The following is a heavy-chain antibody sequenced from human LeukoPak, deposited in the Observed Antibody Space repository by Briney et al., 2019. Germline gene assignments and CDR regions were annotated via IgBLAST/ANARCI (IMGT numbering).Heavy chain of an antibody. D-gene: IGHD6-13*01. CDR2: ISGGGDTT. V-gene: IGHV3-23*01. Sequence: GGSLRLSCAASGFTFRRYAMSWVRQAPGKGLAWVSTISGGGDTTYYADSVKGRFTISRDNSKNTLYLQMNSLRAEDTAVYYCAKTPYIAAAGRVDYWGQGTLVTVSS. J-gene: IGHJ4*02. CDR1: GFTFRRYA. CDR3: AKTPYIAAAGRVDY.